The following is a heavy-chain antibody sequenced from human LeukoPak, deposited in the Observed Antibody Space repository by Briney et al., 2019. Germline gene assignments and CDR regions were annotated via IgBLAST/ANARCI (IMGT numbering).Heavy chain of an antibody. J-gene: IGHJ4*02. CDR1: GYTFTSYG. V-gene: IGHV1-18*01. Sequence: ASVKVSCKAPGYTFTSYGISWVRQAPGQGLEWMGWISAYNGNTNYVQKLQGRVTMTTDTSTSTAYMELRSLRSDDTAVYYCARAKGGYSGYDRSSPFDYWGQGTLVTVSS. D-gene: IGHD5-12*01. CDR2: ISAYNGNT. CDR3: ARAKGGYSGYDRSSPFDY.